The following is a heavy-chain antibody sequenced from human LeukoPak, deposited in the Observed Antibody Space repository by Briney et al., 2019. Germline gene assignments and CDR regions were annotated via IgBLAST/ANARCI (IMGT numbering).Heavy chain of an antibody. CDR2: IYTSGST. D-gene: IGHD1-26*01. J-gene: IGHJ3*02. Sequence: SETLSLTCTVSGGSISSYYWSWIRQPAGKGLEWIGRIYTSGSTNYNPSLKSRVTMSVDTSKNQFSLKLSSVTAADTAVYYCARERESPDGSYPAFDTWGQGTLVTVSS. V-gene: IGHV4-4*07. CDR3: ARERESPDGSYPAFDT. CDR1: GGSISSYY.